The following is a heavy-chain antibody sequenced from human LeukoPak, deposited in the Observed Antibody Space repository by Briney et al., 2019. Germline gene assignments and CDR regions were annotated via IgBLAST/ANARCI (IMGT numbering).Heavy chain of an antibody. V-gene: IGHV3-74*01. CDR1: GITLSNYW. CDR3: ARDWTGWSFDP. CDR2: ISYDGHNT. J-gene: IGHJ5*02. D-gene: IGHD3/OR15-3a*01. Sequence: PGGSLRLSCAASGITLSNYWIHWVRQAPGKGLVWVSRISYDGHNTNYADSVKGRFTISRDNAKNTLYLQMNRLRVEDTAVYYCARDWTGWSFDPWGQGTLVTVSS.